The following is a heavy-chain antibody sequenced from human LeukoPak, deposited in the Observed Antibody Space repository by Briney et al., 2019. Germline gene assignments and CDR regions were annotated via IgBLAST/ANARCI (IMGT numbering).Heavy chain of an antibody. CDR2: ISNSSSYI. Sequence: GGSLRLSCAASGFTFSSYSMNWVRQAPGKGLEWVSSISNSSSYIYYADSVKGRFTISRDNAKNSLYLQMNSLRAEDTAVYYCARDTGYSYGYNYWGQGTLVTVSS. J-gene: IGHJ4*02. CDR3: ARDTGYSYGYNY. CDR1: GFTFSSYS. D-gene: IGHD5-18*01. V-gene: IGHV3-21*01.